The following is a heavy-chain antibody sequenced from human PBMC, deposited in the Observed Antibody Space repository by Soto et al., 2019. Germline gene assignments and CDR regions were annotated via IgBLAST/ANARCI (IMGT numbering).Heavy chain of an antibody. CDR2: ISGSGGST. V-gene: IGHV3-23*01. Sequence: PGGSLRLSCAASGFTFSSYAMSWVRQAPGKGLEWVSAISGSGGSTYYADSVKGRFTISRDNSKDTVYLQMNSLRDEDSAMFYCARSRSGADADSFDFWGQGTLVTVSS. D-gene: IGHD3-10*01. J-gene: IGHJ4*02. CDR3: ARSRSGADADSFDF. CDR1: GFTFSSYA.